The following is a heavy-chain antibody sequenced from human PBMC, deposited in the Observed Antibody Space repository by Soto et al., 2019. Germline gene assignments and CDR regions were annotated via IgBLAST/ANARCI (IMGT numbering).Heavy chain of an antibody. J-gene: IGHJ6*02. D-gene: IGHD2-2*01. V-gene: IGHV4-34*01. Sequence: SETLSLTCAVYGWSFSGYCWSWIRQPPGKGLEWIGEINHSGSTNYNPSLKSRVTISVDTSKNQFSLKLSSVTAADMAVYYCARSQADCSSTSCSLGYYYGMDVWGQGTTVTVSS. CDR3: ARSQADCSSTSCSLGYYYGMDV. CDR1: GWSFSGYC. CDR2: INHSGST.